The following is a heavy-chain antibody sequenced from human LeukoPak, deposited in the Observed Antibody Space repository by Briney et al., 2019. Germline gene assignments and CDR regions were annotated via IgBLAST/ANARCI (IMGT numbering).Heavy chain of an antibody. Sequence: PGGSLRLSCAASGFTFSSYSMNWVRQAPGKGLEWVSYVSSSSSTIYYADSVKGRFTISRDNAKNSLYLQMNSLRAEDTAVYYCARRPSGYSSGWYGNYFDYWGQGALVTVSS. D-gene: IGHD6-19*01. CDR3: ARRPSGYSSGWYGNYFDY. V-gene: IGHV3-48*01. J-gene: IGHJ4*02. CDR1: GFTFSSYS. CDR2: VSSSSSTI.